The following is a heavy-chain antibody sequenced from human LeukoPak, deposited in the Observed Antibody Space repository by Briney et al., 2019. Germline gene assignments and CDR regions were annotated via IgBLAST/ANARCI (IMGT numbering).Heavy chain of an antibody. CDR3: ARDIGTIFGVVIHYGMDV. D-gene: IGHD3-3*01. CDR1: GFTFSSYG. Sequence: GGSLRLSCAASGFTFSSYGMHWVRQAPGKGLEWVAVISYDGSNKYYADSVKGRFTISRDNSKNTLYLQMNSLRAEDTAVYYCARDIGTIFGVVIHYGMDVWGQGTTVTVSS. V-gene: IGHV3-30*03. J-gene: IGHJ6*02. CDR2: ISYDGSNK.